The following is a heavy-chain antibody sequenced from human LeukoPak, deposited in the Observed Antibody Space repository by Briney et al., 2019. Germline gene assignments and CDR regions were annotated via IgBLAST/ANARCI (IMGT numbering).Heavy chain of an antibody. CDR2: MSSDGSNK. J-gene: IGHJ3*02. CDR3: ARALSSGWSHAFDI. CDR1: GFTFSVYT. V-gene: IGHV3-30-3*01. Sequence: GGSLRLSCAASGFTFSVYTIHWVRQAPGKGLEWVAVMSSDGSNKYYADSVKGRFTISRDNSRNTMYLQMNSLRAEDTAVYYCARALSSGWSHAFDIWGQGTMVTVSS. D-gene: IGHD6-19*01.